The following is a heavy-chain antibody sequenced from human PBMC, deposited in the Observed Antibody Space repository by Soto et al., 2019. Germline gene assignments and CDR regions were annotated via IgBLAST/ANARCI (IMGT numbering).Heavy chain of an antibody. CDR3: ARGLNYYDSSGYYPEPYYFDY. Sequence: QVQLVQSGAEVKKPGASVKVSCKASGYTFTSYGISWVRQAPGQGLEWMGWISAYNGNTNYAQKLQGRLTMTTDTSTIIAYMQLRSLSSVDTAVYYCARGLNYYDSSGYYPEPYYFDYWGQGSLVTVSS. CDR1: GYTFTSYG. V-gene: IGHV1-18*01. CDR2: ISAYNGNT. J-gene: IGHJ4*02. D-gene: IGHD3-22*01.